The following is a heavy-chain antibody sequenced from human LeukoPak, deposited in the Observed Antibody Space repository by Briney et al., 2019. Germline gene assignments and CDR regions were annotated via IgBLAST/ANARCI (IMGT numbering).Heavy chain of an antibody. CDR3: ARLVRSSWYHEVLRGRDY. V-gene: IGHV4-39*01. J-gene: IGHJ4*02. Sequence: SETLSLTCTVSGGSIRSSPYYWGWIRQPPGRGLEWIGSNSGSTNYNPSLKSRVTISVDTSKNQFSLRLTSVTAADTAVYYCARLVRSSWYHEVLRGRDYWGQGTLVTVSS. CDR1: GGSIRSSPYY. CDR2: NSGST. D-gene: IGHD6-13*01.